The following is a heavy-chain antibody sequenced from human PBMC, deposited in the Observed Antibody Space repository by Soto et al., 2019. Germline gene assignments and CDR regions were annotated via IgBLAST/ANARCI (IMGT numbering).Heavy chain of an antibody. V-gene: IGHV3-23*01. J-gene: IGHJ6*03. CDR2: ISGSGGRT. CDR3: AKSCDWYFFHMDV. Sequence: EVQLLESGGGLVQPGGSLRLSCAASGFNFKNYAMSWVRQAPGKGLEWVSAISGSGGRTYYADSVKGRFTVSRDDSQNTLYLQMNSLRVEDTAGYYCAKSCDWYFFHMDVWGKGTTVTVSS. D-gene: IGHD3-9*01. CDR1: GFNFKNYA.